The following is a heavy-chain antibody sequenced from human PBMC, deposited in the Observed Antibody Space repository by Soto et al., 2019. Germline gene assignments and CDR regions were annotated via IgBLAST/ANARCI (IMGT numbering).Heavy chain of an antibody. D-gene: IGHD2-21*02. CDR1: GFTFSDFA. CDR2: ISAGGVAT. Sequence: ESGGDLVQPGGSLRISCAASGFTFSDFAMMWVRQAPGQGPECVSAISAGGVATYYADSVMGRFTISRDNSRNTLYLQMNSLRGEDTAVYYCAKRLTSGDEGFWGRGTLVTVSS. V-gene: IGHV3-23*01. CDR3: AKRLTSGDEGF. J-gene: IGHJ4*02.